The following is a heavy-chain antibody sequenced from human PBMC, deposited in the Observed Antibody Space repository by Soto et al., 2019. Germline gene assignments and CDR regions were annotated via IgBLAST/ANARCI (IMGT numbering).Heavy chain of an antibody. CDR3: ARDQKSYWNYAYYYYYGMDV. D-gene: IGHD1-7*01. CDR2: ISYDGSNK. J-gene: IGHJ6*02. Sequence: GGSLRLSCAASGFTFSSYAMHWVRQAPGKGLEWVAVISYDGSNKYYADSVKGRFTISRDNSKNTLYLQMNSLSAEDTAVYYCARDQKSYWNYAYYYYYGMDVWGQGTTVTVSS. V-gene: IGHV3-30-3*01. CDR1: GFTFSSYA.